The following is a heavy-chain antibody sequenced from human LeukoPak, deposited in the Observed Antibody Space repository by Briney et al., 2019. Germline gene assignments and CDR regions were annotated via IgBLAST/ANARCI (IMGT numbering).Heavy chain of an antibody. CDR2: INHSGST. CDR3: AXXXXXXXXXPVRYYGSGSYYNPPFS. Sequence: SETLSLTCAVYGGSFSGYYWSWIRQPPGKGLEWIGEINHSGSTNYNPSLKSRVTISADTSKNQFSLKLSSVTAADTAVYYCAXXXXXXXXXPVRYYGSGSYYNPPFSGGQGTMVTVSS. D-gene: IGHD3-10*01. CDR1: GGSFSGYY. V-gene: IGHV4-34*01. J-gene: IGHJ3*01.